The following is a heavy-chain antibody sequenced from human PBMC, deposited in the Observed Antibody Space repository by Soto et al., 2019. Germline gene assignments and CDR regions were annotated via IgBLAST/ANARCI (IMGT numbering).Heavy chain of an antibody. J-gene: IGHJ4*02. CDR1: GFTFSNYA. CDR2: ITGSGVTA. Sequence: GGSLRLSCAVSGFTFSNYAMSWVRQAPGKGLEWVSTITGSGVTAYYADSLKGRFTISRDNSKNTLYLQMSSLRAEDTAVYYCATHYQMSEAALWLGNWGQGTLVTVSS. CDR3: ATHYQMSEAALWLGN. D-gene: IGHD6-13*01. V-gene: IGHV3-23*01.